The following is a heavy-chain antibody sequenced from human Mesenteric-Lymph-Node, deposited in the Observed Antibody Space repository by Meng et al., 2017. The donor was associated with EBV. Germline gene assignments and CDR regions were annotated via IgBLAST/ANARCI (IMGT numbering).Heavy chain of an antibody. CDR3: ANTYSSNNLYFDY. Sequence: QLQLQESGPGLVKPSETLSLTCIVSGGPIRSNSDYWAWIRQPPGEGLEWIGSVFYSAGTYYNPSLKSRVTISVDTSKNQFFLNLTSVTAADTAVYYCANTYSSNNLYFDYWGQGSLVTVSS. D-gene: IGHD5-18*01. J-gene: IGHJ4*02. V-gene: IGHV4-39*01. CDR2: VFYSAGT. CDR1: GGPIRSNSDY.